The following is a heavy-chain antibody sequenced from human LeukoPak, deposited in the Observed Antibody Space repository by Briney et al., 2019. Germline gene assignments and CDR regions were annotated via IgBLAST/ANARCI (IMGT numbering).Heavy chain of an antibody. V-gene: IGHV3-23*01. D-gene: IGHD3-10*01. Sequence: PGGTLRLSCAASGFTFSSYAMSWVRQAPGKGLEWVSGISGSGGSTDYADSLKGRFTISRDNSKNTLYLEVISLTAEDTAVYYCAKDDAWLRFGEWSQGTLVTVSS. CDR3: AKDDAWLRFGE. CDR1: GFTFSSYA. J-gene: IGHJ4*02. CDR2: ISGSGGST.